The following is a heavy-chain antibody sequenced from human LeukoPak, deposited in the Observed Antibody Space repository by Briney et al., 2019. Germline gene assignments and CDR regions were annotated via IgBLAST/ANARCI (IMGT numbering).Heavy chain of an antibody. V-gene: IGHV3-23*01. CDR1: GFTFSSYA. CDR2: ISGGGDTT. J-gene: IGHJ4*02. CDR3: AKDAGEGSGWYYFDY. Sequence: PGGSLRLSCAASGFTFSSYAMSWVRQGPEKGLEWVSTISGGGDTTYYADPVRGRFTVSGDASKNTLFLQMNSLRAEDTAVYYCAKDAGEGSGWYYFDYWGQGTLVTVSS. D-gene: IGHD6-13*01.